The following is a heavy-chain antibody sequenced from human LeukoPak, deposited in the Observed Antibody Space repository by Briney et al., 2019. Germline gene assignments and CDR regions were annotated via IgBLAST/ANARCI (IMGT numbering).Heavy chain of an antibody. CDR2: IYHSGST. J-gene: IGHJ6*04. D-gene: IGHD2-15*01. CDR1: GYSISSGYY. V-gene: IGHV4-38-2*02. CDR3: ARGLRDIVVVVAATLFMDV. Sequence: SETLSLTCTVSGYSISSGYYWGWIRQPPGKGLEWIGSIYHSGSTYYNPSLKSRVTISVDTSKNQFSLKLSSVTAADTAVYYCARGLRDIVVVVAATLFMDVWGKGTTVTVSS.